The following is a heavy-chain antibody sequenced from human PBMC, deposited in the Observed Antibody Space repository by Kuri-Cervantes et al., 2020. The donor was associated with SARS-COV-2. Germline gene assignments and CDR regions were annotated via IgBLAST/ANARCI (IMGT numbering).Heavy chain of an antibody. Sequence: GESLKSSCAASGSNFGNYAMTWVRQAPGKGLEWVSFISANGGRTYYADSVKGRFTVSRDNSKNTLYLQMNSLRVDDTAVYYGAILETLWLHGYFDYWGQGTLVTVSS. V-gene: IGHV3-23*01. D-gene: IGHD3-16*01. CDR3: AILETLWLHGYFDY. CDR2: ISANGGRT. CDR1: GSNFGNYA. J-gene: IGHJ4*02.